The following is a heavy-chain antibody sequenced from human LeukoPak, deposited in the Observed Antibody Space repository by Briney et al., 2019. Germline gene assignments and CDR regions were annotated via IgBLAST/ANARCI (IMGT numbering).Heavy chain of an antibody. J-gene: IGHJ5*02. Sequence: PSETQSLTCAVSGGSISSGGYSGSWIRQPPGKGLEWIGYIYHSGSTYYNPSLKSRVTISVDRSKSQFSLKLSSVTAADTAVYYCARDGRSGGTRAFDPWGQGTLVTVSS. D-gene: IGHD2-15*01. CDR2: IYHSGST. CDR3: ARDGRSGGTRAFDP. V-gene: IGHV4-30-2*01. CDR1: GGSISSGGYS.